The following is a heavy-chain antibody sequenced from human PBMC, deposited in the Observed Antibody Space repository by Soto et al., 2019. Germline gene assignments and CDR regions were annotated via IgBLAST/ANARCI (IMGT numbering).Heavy chain of an antibody. J-gene: IGHJ6*02. CDR1: GGSISSSSYY. CDR3: ARPSVAGSAFGMDV. Sequence: SETLSLTCTVSGGSISSSSYYWGWIRQPPGEGLEWIGSIYYSGSTYYNPSLKSRVTISVDTSKNQFSLKLSSVTAADTAVYYCARPSVAGSAFGMDVWGQGTTVTVSS. V-gene: IGHV4-39*01. CDR2: IYYSGST. D-gene: IGHD6-19*01.